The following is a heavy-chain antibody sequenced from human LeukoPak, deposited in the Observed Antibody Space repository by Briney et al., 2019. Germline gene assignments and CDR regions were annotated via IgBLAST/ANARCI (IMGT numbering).Heavy chain of an antibody. J-gene: IGHJ4*02. Sequence: SGPTLVKPTQTLTLTCTFSGFSLSSSGVGVGWIRQPPGKALEWLALVYWDDDKRYSPSLKSRLTITKDTSKNQVVLTMTNMDPVDTATYYCANRRGTYYFQYWGQGTLVTVSS. V-gene: IGHV2-5*02. D-gene: IGHD1-26*01. CDR2: VYWDDDK. CDR3: ANRRGTYYFQY. CDR1: GFSLSSSGVG.